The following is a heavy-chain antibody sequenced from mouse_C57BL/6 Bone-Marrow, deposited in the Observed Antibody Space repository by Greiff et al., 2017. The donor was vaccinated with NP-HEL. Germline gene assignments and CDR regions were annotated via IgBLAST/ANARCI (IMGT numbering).Heavy chain of an antibody. CDR3: ARGDGNTRFAY. J-gene: IGHJ3*01. CDR2: INPNNGGT. D-gene: IGHD2-1*01. Sequence: VQLQQSGPELVKPGASVKISCKASGYTFTDYYMNWVKQSHGKSLEWIGDINPNNGGTSYNQKFKGKATLTVDKSSSTAYMELRSLTSEDSAVYYCARGDGNTRFAYWGQGTLVTVSA. V-gene: IGHV1-26*01. CDR1: GYTFTDYY.